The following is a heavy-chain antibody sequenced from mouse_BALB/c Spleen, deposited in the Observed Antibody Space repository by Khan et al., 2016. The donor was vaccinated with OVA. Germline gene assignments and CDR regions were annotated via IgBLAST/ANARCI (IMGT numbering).Heavy chain of an antibody. CDR3: ARELRLGGFAY. CDR2: IWGDGST. V-gene: IGHV2-6-7*01. J-gene: IGHJ3*01. CDR1: GFSLTAYV. Sequence: GKMKKEGPGLVAPSQNLSITCTVSGFSLTAYVINWVRQSPGKGLEWLGMIWGDGSTDYNSALRSRLSISKDNSKSQVFLKMNSLQTVDTARYYCARELRLGGFAYWGQGTLVTVSA. D-gene: IGHD1-2*01.